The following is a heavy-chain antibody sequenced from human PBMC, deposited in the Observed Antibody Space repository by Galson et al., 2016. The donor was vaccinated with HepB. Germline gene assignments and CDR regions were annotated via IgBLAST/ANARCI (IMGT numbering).Heavy chain of an antibody. J-gene: IGHJ4*02. CDR3: ARLVEVARFDH. V-gene: IGHV3-7*03. CDR2: IKQDGSEK. D-gene: IGHD6-19*01. Sequence: SLRLSCAASGIAFSGYWMSWVRQAPGKGLEWVANIKQDGSEKYYVYSVKGRFTISRHNAKNSLYLQMNSLRADDTAVYYCARLVEVARFDHWGQGTLVTVSS. CDR1: GIAFSGYW.